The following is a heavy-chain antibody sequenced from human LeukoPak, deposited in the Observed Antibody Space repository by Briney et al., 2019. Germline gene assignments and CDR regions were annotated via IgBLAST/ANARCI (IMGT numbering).Heavy chain of an antibody. CDR2: IIPIFGTA. Sequence: SVKVSCKASGGTFSSYAISWVRQAPGQGLEWMGRIIPIFGTANYAQKFQGRVTITTVESTSTAYMELSSLRSEDTAVYYCARDRTDYYDSSGEFDYWGQGTLVTVSS. D-gene: IGHD3-22*01. V-gene: IGHV1-69*05. CDR1: GGTFSSYA. J-gene: IGHJ4*02. CDR3: ARDRTDYYDSSGEFDY.